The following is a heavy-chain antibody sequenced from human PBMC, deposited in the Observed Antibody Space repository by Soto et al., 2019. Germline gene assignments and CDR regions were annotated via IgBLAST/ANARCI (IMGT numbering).Heavy chain of an antibody. Sequence: QVQLQESGPGLVKPSQTLSLTCTVSGGSISSGGYYWSWIRQHPGKGLEWIGYIYYSGSTYYNPSLKSRVTISVDTSKNKFSLKLSSVTAADTAVYYCARGGRDFGRLFPLDYWGQGTLVTVSS. CDR3: ARGGRDFGRLFPLDY. V-gene: IGHV4-31*03. CDR2: IYYSGST. J-gene: IGHJ4*02. CDR1: GGSISSGGYY. D-gene: IGHD3-22*01.